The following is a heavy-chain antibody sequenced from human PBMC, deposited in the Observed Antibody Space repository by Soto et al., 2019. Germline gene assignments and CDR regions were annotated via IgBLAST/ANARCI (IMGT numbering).Heavy chain of an antibody. CDR3: ATDRGYSYGYSY. Sequence: ASVKVSCKVSRYTLTELSIHWVRQAPGKGLEWMGGFDPEDGETIYAQKFQGRVTMTEDTSTDTAYMELSSLRSEDTAVYYCATDRGYSYGYSYWGQGTLVTVSS. J-gene: IGHJ4*02. CDR1: RYTLTELS. V-gene: IGHV1-24*01. D-gene: IGHD5-18*01. CDR2: FDPEDGET.